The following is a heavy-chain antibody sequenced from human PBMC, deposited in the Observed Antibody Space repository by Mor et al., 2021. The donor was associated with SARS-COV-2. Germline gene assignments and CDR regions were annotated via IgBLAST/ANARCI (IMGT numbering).Heavy chain of an antibody. V-gene: IGHV4-39*07. CDR3: ARVDTAMLDAFDI. Sequence: KSRVTISVDTSKNQFSLKLSSVTAADTAVYYCARVDTAMLDAFDIWGQGTMVTVSS. J-gene: IGHJ3*02. D-gene: IGHD5-18*01.